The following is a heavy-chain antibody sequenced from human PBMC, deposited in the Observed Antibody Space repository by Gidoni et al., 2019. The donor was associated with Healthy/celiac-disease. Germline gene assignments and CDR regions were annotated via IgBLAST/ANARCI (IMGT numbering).Heavy chain of an antibody. D-gene: IGHD3-10*01. CDR3: AREGGWFGLFDY. J-gene: IGHJ4*02. CDR1: GGTFSSYA. V-gene: IGHV1-69*04. CDR2: IIPILGIA. Sequence: QVQLVQSGAEVKKPGSSVKVSCKASGGTFSSYAISWVRQAPGQGLEWMGRIIPILGIANYAQKFQGRVTITADKSTSTAYMELSSLRSEDTAVYYCAREGGWFGLFDYWGQGTLVTVSS.